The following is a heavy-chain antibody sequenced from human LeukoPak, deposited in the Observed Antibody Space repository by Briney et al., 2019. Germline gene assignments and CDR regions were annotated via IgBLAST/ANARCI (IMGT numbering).Heavy chain of an antibody. V-gene: IGHV3-73*01. J-gene: IGHJ6*02. CDR2: IRSRANSYTT. CDR3: TRHSDKYCSGAGCFHYNFYGLDV. D-gene: IGHD2-15*01. CDR1: GFTFSSYA. Sequence: GGSLRLSCAASGFTFSSYAMHWVRQAHGKGLEWLGRIRSRANSYTTVYAAPVQGRFIISRDDSMNMAYLQMNSLRVEDTAVYYCTRHSDKYCSGAGCFHYNFYGLDVWGQGTTVTVSS.